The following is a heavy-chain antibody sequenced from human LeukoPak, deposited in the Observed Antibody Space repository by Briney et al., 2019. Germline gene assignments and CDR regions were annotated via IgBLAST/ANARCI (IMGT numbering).Heavy chain of an antibody. J-gene: IGHJ4*02. CDR3: ARDTLWE. V-gene: IGHV3-30-3*01. CDR1: GFSFKDYY. Sequence: PGGSLRLSCAASGFSFKDYYMSWIRQAPGKGLEWVAVISFDGSNKYYEDSVKGRFTISRDNSKNTLYLQMNSLRPDDTAIYYCARDTLWEWGQGTLVTVSS. CDR2: ISFDGSNK. D-gene: IGHD1-26*01.